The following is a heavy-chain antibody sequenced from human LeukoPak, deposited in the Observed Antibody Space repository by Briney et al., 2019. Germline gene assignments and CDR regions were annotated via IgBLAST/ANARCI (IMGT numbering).Heavy chain of an antibody. J-gene: IGHJ3*02. CDR3: ARYARAVDYGDYADAFDI. Sequence: PSETLSLTCTVSGGSISSSSYYWGWIRQPPGKGLEWIGYIYYSGSTNYNPSLKSRVTISVDTSKNQFSLKLSSVTAADTAVYYCARYARAVDYGDYADAFDIWGQGTMVTVSS. V-gene: IGHV4-61*05. CDR2: IYYSGST. D-gene: IGHD4-17*01. CDR1: GGSISSSSYY.